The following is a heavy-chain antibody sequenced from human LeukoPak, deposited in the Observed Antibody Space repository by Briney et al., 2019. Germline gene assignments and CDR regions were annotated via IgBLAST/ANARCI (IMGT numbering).Heavy chain of an antibody. Sequence: ASVKVSCKASGYTFTSYYIHWVRQAPGQGLEWMGIINPSGGSTSYAQKFQGRVTMTRDTSISTAYMELSRLRSDDTAVYYCARDHQPGIAVAGTLYYFDYWGQGTLVTVSS. CDR3: ARDHQPGIAVAGTLYYFDY. J-gene: IGHJ4*02. V-gene: IGHV1-46*01. D-gene: IGHD6-19*01. CDR1: GYTFTSYY. CDR2: INPSGGST.